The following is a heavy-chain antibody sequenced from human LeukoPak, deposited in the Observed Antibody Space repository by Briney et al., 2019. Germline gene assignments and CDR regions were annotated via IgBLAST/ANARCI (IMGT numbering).Heavy chain of an antibody. CDR2: INPNSGGR. V-gene: IGHV1-2*02. CDR1: GYTFTCYY. Sequence: ASXXVSCKASGYTFTCYYMHWVRQAPGQGLEWMGWINPNSGGRNYAQKFQGRGTMTRDTSISTAYMELSRLRSDDTAVYYCARSNYYDSSGSIDYWGQGTLVTVSS. CDR3: ARSNYYDSSGSIDY. D-gene: IGHD3-22*01. J-gene: IGHJ4*02.